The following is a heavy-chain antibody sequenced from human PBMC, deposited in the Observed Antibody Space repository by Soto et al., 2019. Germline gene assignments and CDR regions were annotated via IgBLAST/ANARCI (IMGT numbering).Heavy chain of an antibody. CDR1: GYSFTSYW. Sequence: GESLKISCKGSGYSFTSYWIGWVRQMPGKGLEWMGIIYPGDSDTRYSPSFQGQVTISADKSISTAYLQWSSLKASDTAMYYCARVDTASYYYYYYMDVWGKGTTVTVSS. D-gene: IGHD5-18*01. J-gene: IGHJ6*03. V-gene: IGHV5-51*01. CDR2: IYPGDSDT. CDR3: ARVDTASYYYYYYMDV.